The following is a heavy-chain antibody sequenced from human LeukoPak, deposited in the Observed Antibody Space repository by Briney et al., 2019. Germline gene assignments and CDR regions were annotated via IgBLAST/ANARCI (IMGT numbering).Heavy chain of an antibody. CDR1: GFTFGDHA. CDR3: TRVADIVVVPAAKGHPDSPAGGFDP. D-gene: IGHD2-2*01. J-gene: IGHJ5*02. CDR2: IRAKTYGETT. V-gene: IGHV3-49*04. Sequence: GGSLRLSCTASGFTFGDHAMSWVRQAPGKGLEWVGFIRAKTYGETTEYAASVKGRFTISRDDSKSIAYLQMNSLKTEDTAVYYCTRVADIVVVPAAKGHPDSPAGGFDPWGQGTLVTVSS.